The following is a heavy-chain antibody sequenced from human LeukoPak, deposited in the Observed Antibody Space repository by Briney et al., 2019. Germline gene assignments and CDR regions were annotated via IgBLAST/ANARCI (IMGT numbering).Heavy chain of an antibody. V-gene: IGHV3-43*02. J-gene: IGHJ4*02. CDR1: GSTFDDYA. CDR3: AKEMTVATIPTFFDY. D-gene: IGHD5-12*01. Sequence: QTGGSLRLSCAASGSTFDDYAMHWVRQLPGKGLEWLSLISGDGDSTYYADSAKGRFTISRDNSKNSLFLQMKSLRTEDSGFYYCAKEMTVATIPTFFDYWGQGALVLVSS. CDR2: ISGDGDST.